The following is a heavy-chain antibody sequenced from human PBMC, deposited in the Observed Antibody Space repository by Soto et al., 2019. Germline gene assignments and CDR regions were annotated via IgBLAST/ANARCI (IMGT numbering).Heavy chain of an antibody. CDR3: ARHPITVVTYNY. CDR1: GGSIISSSYY. Sequence: PSETLSLTCTVSGGSIISSSYYWGWIRQPPGKGLEWIGSIYYSGSTYYNPSLKSRVTISVDTSKNQFSLKLSSVTAADTAVYYCARHPITVVTYNYWGQGTLVTVSS. D-gene: IGHD2-21*02. V-gene: IGHV4-39*01. CDR2: IYYSGST. J-gene: IGHJ4*02.